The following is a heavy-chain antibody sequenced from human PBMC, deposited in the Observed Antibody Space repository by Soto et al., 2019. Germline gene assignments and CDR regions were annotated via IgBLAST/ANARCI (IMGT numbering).Heavy chain of an antibody. CDR1: GFTFSSYV. D-gene: IGHD3-9*01. V-gene: IGHV3-64*01. CDR3: ARAATGTLSRWFDP. CDR2: ISSDGGTT. Sequence: EVQLVESGGGLVQPEGSLRLSCAASGFTFSSYVIHWVRQAPGKGLEYVCSISSDGGTTHDANFVEGRFSVSRDNSKNTLYLQMGSLRGEDMGVYYCARAATGTLSRWFDPWGQGTLVTVSS. J-gene: IGHJ5*02.